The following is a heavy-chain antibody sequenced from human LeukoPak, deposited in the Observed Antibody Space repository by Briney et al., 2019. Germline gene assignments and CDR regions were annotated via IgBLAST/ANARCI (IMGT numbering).Heavy chain of an antibody. Sequence: ASVKVSCKASGYTFTSYYIHWVRQAPGQGLEWMGIINPSGGSTSYAQKFQGRVTMARDTSTSTVYMELSSLRSEDTAVYYCARDRVEMATLGAYYFDYWGQGTLVTVSS. CDR1: GYTFTSYY. CDR2: INPSGGST. D-gene: IGHD5-24*01. J-gene: IGHJ4*02. CDR3: ARDRVEMATLGAYYFDY. V-gene: IGHV1-46*01.